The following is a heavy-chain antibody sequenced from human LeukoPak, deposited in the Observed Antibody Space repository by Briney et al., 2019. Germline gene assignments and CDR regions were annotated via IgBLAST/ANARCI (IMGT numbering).Heavy chain of an antibody. Sequence: GGSLRLSCAASGFAFSSHAMTWVRQAPGKGLEWVSAISGDGTRTYYADSVKGRFTISRDNSKNTLYLEMSSLRVEDTAIYYCAKWPEGAMDYFDYWGQGALVTVSS. CDR3: AKWPEGAMDYFDY. V-gene: IGHV3-23*01. J-gene: IGHJ4*02. CDR2: ISGDGTRT. CDR1: GFAFSSHA. D-gene: IGHD3-16*01.